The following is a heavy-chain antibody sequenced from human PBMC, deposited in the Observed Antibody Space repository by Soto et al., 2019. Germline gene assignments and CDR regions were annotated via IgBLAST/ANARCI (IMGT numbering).Heavy chain of an antibody. D-gene: IGHD5-12*01. CDR1: GYTFTSYE. Sequence: ASVKVSCKASGYTFTSYEMHWVRQAPGQRLEWMGWINAGNGNTKYSQKFQGRVTITRDTSASTAYMELSSLRSEDTAVYYCARDRSGYDISFDYWGQGTLVTVSS. J-gene: IGHJ4*02. V-gene: IGHV1-3*01. CDR3: ARDRSGYDISFDY. CDR2: INAGNGNT.